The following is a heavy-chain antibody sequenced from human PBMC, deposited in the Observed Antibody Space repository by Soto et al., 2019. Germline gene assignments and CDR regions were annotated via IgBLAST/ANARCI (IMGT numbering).Heavy chain of an antibody. V-gene: IGHV4-39*01. Sequence: PSETLSLTCTVSGGSISSSSYYWGWIRQPPGKGLEWIGSIYYSGSTYYNPSLKSRVTISVDTSKNQFSLKLSSVTAADTAVYYCAKGGGTARRSYYYYGMDVWGQGTTVTVSS. D-gene: IGHD3-16*01. CDR2: IYYSGST. CDR1: GGSISSSSYY. CDR3: AKGGGTARRSYYYYGMDV. J-gene: IGHJ6*02.